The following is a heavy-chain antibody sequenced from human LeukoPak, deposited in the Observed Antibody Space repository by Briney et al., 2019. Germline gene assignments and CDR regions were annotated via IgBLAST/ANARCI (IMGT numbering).Heavy chain of an antibody. D-gene: IGHD3-9*01. CDR3: ARDASYYDILTGYSPNYYGMDV. Sequence: PGGSLRLSCAASGFTVSSNYMSWARQAPGKGLEWVSVIYSGGSTYYADSVKGRFTISRDNSKNTLYLQMNSLRAEDTAVYYCARDASYYDILTGYSPNYYGMDVWGQGTTVTVSS. CDR2: IYSGGST. V-gene: IGHV3-53*01. CDR1: GFTVSSNY. J-gene: IGHJ6*02.